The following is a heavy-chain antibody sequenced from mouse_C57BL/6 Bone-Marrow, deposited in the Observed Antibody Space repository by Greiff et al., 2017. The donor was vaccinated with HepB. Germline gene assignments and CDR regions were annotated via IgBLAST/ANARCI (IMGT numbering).Heavy chain of an antibody. Sequence: QVQLKQPGAELVRPGSSVKLSCKASGYTFTSYWMHWVKQRPIQGLEWIGNIDPSDSETHYNQKFKDKATLTVDKSSSTAYMQLSSLTSEDSAVYYCARRQLRLIFDYWGQGTTLTVSS. CDR3: ARRQLRLIFDY. CDR2: IDPSDSET. CDR1: GYTFTSYW. J-gene: IGHJ2*01. D-gene: IGHD3-2*02. V-gene: IGHV1-52*01.